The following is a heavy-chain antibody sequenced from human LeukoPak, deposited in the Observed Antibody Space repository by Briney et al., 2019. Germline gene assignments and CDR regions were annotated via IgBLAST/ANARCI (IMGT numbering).Heavy chain of an antibody. Sequence: SETLSLTCTVSGYSINKGYYWSWIRQPAGKGLEWIGSIYYSGSTYYNPSLKSRVTISVDTSKNQFSLKLSSVTAADTAVYYCARIAAGTGGVDYWGQGTLVTVSS. D-gene: IGHD6-13*01. CDR3: ARIAAGTGGVDY. J-gene: IGHJ4*02. V-gene: IGHV4-38-2*02. CDR2: IYYSGST. CDR1: GYSINKGYY.